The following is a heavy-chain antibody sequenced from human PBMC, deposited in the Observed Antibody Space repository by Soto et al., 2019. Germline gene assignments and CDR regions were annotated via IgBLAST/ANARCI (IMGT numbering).Heavy chain of an antibody. J-gene: IGHJ3*02. CDR3: ARPENRYCSSTSCYAFDI. CDR1: GYSFTSYW. D-gene: IGHD2-2*01. V-gene: IGHV5-51*01. CDR2: IYPGDSDT. Sequence: GESLKISCKGSGYSFTSYWIGWVRQMPGKGLEWMGIIYPGDSDTRYSPSFQGQVTISADKSISTAYLRWSSLKASDTAMYYCARPENRYCSSTSCYAFDIWGQGTMVTVSS.